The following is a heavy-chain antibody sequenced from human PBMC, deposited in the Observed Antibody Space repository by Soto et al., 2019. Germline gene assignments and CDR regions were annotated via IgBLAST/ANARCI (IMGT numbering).Heavy chain of an antibody. CDR1: GYMFTSHW. V-gene: IGHV5-51*01. Sequence: GESLKISCKASGYMFTSHWIGWVRQMPGKGLDWMGIIYPGDSDTRYSPSFQGQVTISADKSISTAYLQWSSLKASDTAMYYCARRHDYGGNSVWFDPWGQGTLVTVSS. CDR2: IYPGDSDT. J-gene: IGHJ5*02. D-gene: IGHD4-17*01. CDR3: ARRHDYGGNSVWFDP.